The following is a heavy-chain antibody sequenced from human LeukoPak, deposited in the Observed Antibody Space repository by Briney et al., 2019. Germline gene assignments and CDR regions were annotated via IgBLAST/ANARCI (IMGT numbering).Heavy chain of an antibody. CDR2: INPNSGGT. CDR1: GYTFTGYY. V-gene: IGHV1-2*06. D-gene: IGHD3-22*01. CDR3: ARAPLDYYDSSDFYYFDY. Sequence: GASVKVSCKASGYTFTGYYMHWVRQAPGQGLEWMGRINPNSGGTNYAQKFQGRVTMTRDTSISTAYMELSRLRSDDTAVYYCARAPLDYYDSSDFYYFDYCGQGTLVTVSS. J-gene: IGHJ4*02.